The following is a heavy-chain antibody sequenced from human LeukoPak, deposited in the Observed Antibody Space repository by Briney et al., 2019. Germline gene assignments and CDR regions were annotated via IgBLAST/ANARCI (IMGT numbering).Heavy chain of an antibody. D-gene: IGHD6-19*01. Sequence: GGSLRLSCAASGFTFSSYGMHWVRQAPGKGLEWVAVIWYDGSNKYYADSVKGRFTISRDNSKNSLYLQMNSLRAEDTAVYYCARDVATSGWATFYWGPGTLVTVSS. CDR1: GFTFSSYG. V-gene: IGHV3-33*01. CDR3: ARDVATSGWATFY. J-gene: IGHJ4*02. CDR2: IWYDGSNK.